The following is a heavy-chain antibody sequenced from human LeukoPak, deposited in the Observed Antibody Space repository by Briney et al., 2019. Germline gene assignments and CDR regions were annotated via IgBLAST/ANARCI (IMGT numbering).Heavy chain of an antibody. J-gene: IGHJ4*02. CDR2: INPNSGGT. D-gene: IGHD6-19*01. CDR1: VYTSTVYY. V-gene: IGHV1-2*02. Sequence: ASVTVSCTASVYTSTVYYMHWVRQAPAQGLEWMGWINPNSGGTNYAQKFQGRVTMTKDTSISTAYMELSRLRADDTAVYYCARDGAQWLHYFDYWGQGTLVTVSS. CDR3: ARDGAQWLHYFDY.